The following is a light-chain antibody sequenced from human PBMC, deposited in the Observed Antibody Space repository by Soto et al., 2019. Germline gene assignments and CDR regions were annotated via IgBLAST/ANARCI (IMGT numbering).Light chain of an antibody. J-gene: IGLJ1*01. CDR1: SSDVGGYNY. CDR2: DVS. Sequence: QSALTQPASVSGSPGQSITISCTGTSSDVGGYNYVSWYQQHPGKAPKLMIYDVSNRPSGVSNRFSGSKSGNTASLTISGRQAEDEADYYCSSYTSSSTLLDVFATGTKLTVL. V-gene: IGLV2-14*01. CDR3: SSYTSSSTLLDV.